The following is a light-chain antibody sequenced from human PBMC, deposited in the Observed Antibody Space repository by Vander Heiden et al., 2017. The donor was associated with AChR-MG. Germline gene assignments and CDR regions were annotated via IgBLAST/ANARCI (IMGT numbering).Light chain of an antibody. CDR3: QQYFSIPQT. J-gene: IGKJ1*01. CDR2: WAS. Sequence: DIVLTQSPDSLALSMGERATINCQSSQLVVYRSKNTYYLAWDQQKPGQPPKLLMYWASTRQAGVPDRFSGSGSGTDFTLTITSLQAEDVGVYSCQQYFSIPQTFGQGTKVAIK. V-gene: IGKV4-1*01. CDR1: QLVVYRSKNTYY.